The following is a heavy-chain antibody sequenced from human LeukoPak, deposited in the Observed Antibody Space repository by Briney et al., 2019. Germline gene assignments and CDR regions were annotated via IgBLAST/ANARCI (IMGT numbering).Heavy chain of an antibody. CDR1: GFTFSGYW. CDR3: ARDWVSLSSGRVFDY. CDR2: IRQDGGDE. Sequence: PGGSLRLSCAASGFTFSGYWMSWVRQAPGKGLEWVANIRQDGGDEYYVDSVKGRFTISRDNAKNSLYLQMNVLRVEDTAFYYCARDWVSLSSGRVFDYWGQGTLVTVSS. J-gene: IGHJ4*02. V-gene: IGHV3-7*01. D-gene: IGHD3-22*01.